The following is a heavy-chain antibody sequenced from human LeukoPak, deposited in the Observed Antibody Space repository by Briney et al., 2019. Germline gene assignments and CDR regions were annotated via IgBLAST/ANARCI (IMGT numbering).Heavy chain of an antibody. Sequence: PGGSLRLSCAASGFTFSSYGMHWVRQAPGKGLEWVSVIYSGGSTYYADSVKGRFTISRDNAKNTLYLQMNSLRAEDTAVYYCVRDNPRCCGVVPTNIDDYWGQGTLDTVSS. V-gene: IGHV3-NL1*01. D-gene: IGHD2-15*01. CDR3: VRDNPRCCGVVPTNIDDY. CDR2: IYSGGST. CDR1: GFTFSSYG. J-gene: IGHJ4*02.